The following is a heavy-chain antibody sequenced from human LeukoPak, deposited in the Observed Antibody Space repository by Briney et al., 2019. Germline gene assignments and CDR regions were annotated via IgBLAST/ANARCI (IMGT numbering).Heavy chain of an antibody. D-gene: IGHD3-10*01. CDR3: ARVQSFGDFDY. CDR1: GYSISSGYY. Sequence: SETLSLTCTVSGYSISSGYYWGWIRQPPGKGLEWIGSIYHSGSTYYNPSLKSRVTISVDTSKNQFSLKLSSVTAADTAVYYCARVQSFGDFDYWGQGTLVTVSS. V-gene: IGHV4-38-2*02. CDR2: IYHSGST. J-gene: IGHJ4*02.